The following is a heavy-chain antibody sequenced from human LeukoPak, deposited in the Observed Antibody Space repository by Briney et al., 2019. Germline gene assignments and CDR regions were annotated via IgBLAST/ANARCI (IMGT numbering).Heavy chain of an antibody. CDR2: IKQDGSQI. Sequence: GGSLRLSCAASGFIFSNYWMSWVRQAPGKGLEWVANIKQDGSQIYYVDSVKGRFTISRDNAKNSQYLQMNSLRAEDTAVYYCARIGHSSSSFHYWGQGTLVTVSS. CDR1: GFIFSNYW. J-gene: IGHJ4*02. V-gene: IGHV3-7*01. CDR3: ARIGHSSSSFHY. D-gene: IGHD6-6*01.